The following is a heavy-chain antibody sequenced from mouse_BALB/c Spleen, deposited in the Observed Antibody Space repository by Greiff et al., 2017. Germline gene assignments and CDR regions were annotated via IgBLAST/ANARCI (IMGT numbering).Heavy chain of an antibody. V-gene: IGHV5-6-2*01. CDR3: ARDAYYFDY. J-gene: IGHJ2*01. CDR1: GFTFSSYY. Sequence: EVKLMESGGGLVKLGGSLKLSCAASGFTFSSYYMSWVRQTPEKRLELVAAINSNGGSTYYPDTVKGRFTISRDNAKNTLYLQMSSLKSEDTALYYCARDAYYFDYWGQGTTLTVSS. CDR2: INSNGGST.